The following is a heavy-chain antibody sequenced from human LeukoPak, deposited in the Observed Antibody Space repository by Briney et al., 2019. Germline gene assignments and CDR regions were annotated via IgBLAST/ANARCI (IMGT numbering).Heavy chain of an antibody. CDR1: GYSFTSYW. V-gene: IGHV5-51*01. D-gene: IGHD3-10*01. CDR3: ARPRGAYYGSGSYMAVDY. J-gene: IGHJ4*02. Sequence: GESLKISCKGSGYSFTSYWIGWVRQMPGKGLEWMGIIYPGDSDTRYSPSFQGQVTISADKSISTAYLQWSSLKASDTAMYYCARPRGAYYGSGSYMAVDYWGQGTLVTVSS. CDR2: IYPGDSDT.